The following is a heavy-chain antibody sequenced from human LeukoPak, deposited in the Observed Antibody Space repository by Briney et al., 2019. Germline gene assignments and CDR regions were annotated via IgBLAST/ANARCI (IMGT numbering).Heavy chain of an antibody. CDR2: ITSSSGTK. Sequence: GGSLRLSCAASGFTFSNYNMNWVRQAPGKGLEWVSYITSSSGTKHYADSVKGRFAISRDNADNPLFLQMNSLGAEDTAVYYCASSTTVVTPFDYWGRGTLVTVSA. CDR3: ASSTTVVTPFDY. CDR1: GFTFSNYN. J-gene: IGHJ4*02. D-gene: IGHD4-23*01. V-gene: IGHV3-48*04.